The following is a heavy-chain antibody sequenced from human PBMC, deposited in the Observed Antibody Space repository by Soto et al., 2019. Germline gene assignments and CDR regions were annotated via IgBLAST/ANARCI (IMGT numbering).Heavy chain of an antibody. CDR2: IKQDGSEE. Sequence: EVQLVESGGGLVQPGGSLRLSCAASGFTFSSYWMTWVRQAPGKGLEWVANIKQDGSEENYVDSVKGRFIISRDNAKNLLYLQMSSLRDEDTALYYCARDRGVDYWGQGSLVTVSS. D-gene: IGHD3-10*01. V-gene: IGHV3-7*01. CDR3: ARDRGVDY. CDR1: GFTFSSYW. J-gene: IGHJ4*02.